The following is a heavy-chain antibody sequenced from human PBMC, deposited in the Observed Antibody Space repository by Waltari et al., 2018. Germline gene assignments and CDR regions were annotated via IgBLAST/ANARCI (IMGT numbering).Heavy chain of an antibody. CDR2: ISSSSSTI. CDR1: GFTFSSYS. Sequence: EVQLVESGGGLVQPGGSLRLSCAASGFTFSSYSMNWVRQAPGKGLEWVSYISSSSSTIYYADSVKGRFTISRDNAKNSLYLQMNSLRAEDTAVYYCAREQRGYYDSSGYYWGQGTLVTVSS. J-gene: IGHJ4*02. D-gene: IGHD3-22*01. CDR3: AREQRGYYDSSGYY. V-gene: IGHV3-48*04.